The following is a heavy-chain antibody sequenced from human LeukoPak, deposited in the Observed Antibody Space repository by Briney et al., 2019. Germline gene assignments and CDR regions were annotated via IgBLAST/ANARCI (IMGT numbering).Heavy chain of an antibody. V-gene: IGHV4-38-2*02. D-gene: IGHD6-13*01. CDR2: IYYSGST. CDR3: ARDLHSSSWYIAFDI. J-gene: IGHJ3*02. Sequence: SETLSLTCAVSGYSISSGYYWGWIRQPPGKGLEWIGYIYYSGSTNYNHSLNSRVSISVDTSKNQFSLKLSSVTAADTAVYYCARDLHSSSWYIAFDIWGQGTMVTVSS. CDR1: GYSISSGYY.